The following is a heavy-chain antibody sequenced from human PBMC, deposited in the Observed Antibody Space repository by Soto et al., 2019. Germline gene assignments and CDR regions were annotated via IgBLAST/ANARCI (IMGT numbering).Heavy chain of an antibody. CDR2: IYYSGST. D-gene: IGHD2-21*02. J-gene: IGHJ5*02. CDR1: GGSISSGGYY. Sequence: SETLSLTCTVSGGSISSGGYYWSWIRQHPGKGLEWIGYIYYSGSTYYNPSLKSRVTISVDTSKNQFSLKLSSVTAADTAMYYCVRDLAYGGNSDWFDPWGQGTLVTVSS. CDR3: VRDLAYGGNSDWFDP. V-gene: IGHV4-31*03.